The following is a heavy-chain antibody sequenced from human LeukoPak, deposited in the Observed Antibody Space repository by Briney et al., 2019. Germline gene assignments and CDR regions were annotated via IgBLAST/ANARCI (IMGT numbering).Heavy chain of an antibody. CDR3: AREGYDSSGYYYGGFDY. CDR1: GYTFTGYY. J-gene: IGHJ4*02. D-gene: IGHD3-22*01. V-gene: IGHV7-4-1*02. CDR2: INTNTGNP. Sequence: GASVKVSCKSSGYTFTGYYMHWVRQAPGQGLEWMGWINTNTGNPTYAQGFTGRFVFSLDTSVSTAYLQISSLKAEDTAVYYCAREGYDSSGYYYGGFDYWGQGTLVTVSS.